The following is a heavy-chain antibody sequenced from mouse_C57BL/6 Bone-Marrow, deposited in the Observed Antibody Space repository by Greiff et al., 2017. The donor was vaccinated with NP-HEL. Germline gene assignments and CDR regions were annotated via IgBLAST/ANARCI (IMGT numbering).Heavy chain of an antibody. Sequence: EVQLQQSGTVLVRPGASVKLSCKTSGYTFTSYWMHWVKQRPGQGLEWIGAIYPGDSDTSYNQKFKGKATLTAVTSASTAYMERSGLTNEESAGYYCRWSPYAMDYWGQGTSVTDSS. CDR2: IYPGDSDT. CDR1: GYTFTSYW. J-gene: IGHJ4*01. V-gene: IGHV1-5*01. D-gene: IGHD2-3*01. CDR3: RWSPYAMDY.